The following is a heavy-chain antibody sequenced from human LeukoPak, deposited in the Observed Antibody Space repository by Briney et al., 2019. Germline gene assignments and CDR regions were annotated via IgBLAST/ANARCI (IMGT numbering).Heavy chain of an antibody. CDR2: IYTSGST. V-gene: IGHV4-4*07. D-gene: IGHD6-6*01. CDR1: GGSISSYY. CDR3: ARVTYSSSSMSLDAFDI. Sequence: SETPSLTCIVSGGSISSYYWSWIRQPAGKGLEWIGRIYTSGSTNYNPSLKSRVTMSVDTSKNQFSLKLSSVTAADTAVYYCARVTYSSSSMSLDAFDIWGQGTMVTVSS. J-gene: IGHJ3*02.